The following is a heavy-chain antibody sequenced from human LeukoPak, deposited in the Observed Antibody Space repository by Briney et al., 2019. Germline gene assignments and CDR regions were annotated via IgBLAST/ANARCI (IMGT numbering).Heavy chain of an antibody. CDR1: GYSFTNYW. CDR2: IWPGDSDT. J-gene: IGHJ5*02. V-gene: IGHV5-51*01. Sequence: GESLKISCKGSGYSFTNYWIGWVRQMPGKGLEWMGTIWPGDSDTRYSPSFQGQVTISADKSMSTTYLQWSSLKDSDTAIYYCARTGFYGSGSYSRNNWFDPWGQGTLVTVSS. CDR3: ARTGFYGSGSYSRNNWFDP. D-gene: IGHD3-10*01.